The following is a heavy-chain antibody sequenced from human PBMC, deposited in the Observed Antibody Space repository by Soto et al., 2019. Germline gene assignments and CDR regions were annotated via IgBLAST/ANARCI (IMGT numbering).Heavy chain of an antibody. D-gene: IGHD1-26*01. CDR2: MNPRSGDT. Sequence: ASVKVSCKTSGYTFIGYYMHWVRQAPGQGLEWMGWMNPRSGDTNYAQKFQGRVTMTRDASFTTAYMELRRLRSDDTAVYFCGRDAVGAISLCWFDPWGQRXLVTVYS. CDR3: GRDAVGAISLCWFDP. CDR1: GYTFIGYY. V-gene: IGHV1-2*02. J-gene: IGHJ5*02.